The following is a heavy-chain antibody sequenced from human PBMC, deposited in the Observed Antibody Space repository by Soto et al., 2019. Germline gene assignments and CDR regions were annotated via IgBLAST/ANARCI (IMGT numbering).Heavy chain of an antibody. V-gene: IGHV4-4*04. D-gene: IGHD3-10*01. J-gene: IGHJ6*02. Sequence: PXATLSLPFTISGASISSTHYWTWFRQTPGKGLEWIGEIYHTGNTNYNPSLQSRVTLSLDKSKNQFSLRLESVTAADTAVYYYGSGPIDYYGKDVWGQGTTVTVSS. CDR1: GASISSTHY. CDR3: GSGPIDYYGKDV. CDR2: IYHTGNT.